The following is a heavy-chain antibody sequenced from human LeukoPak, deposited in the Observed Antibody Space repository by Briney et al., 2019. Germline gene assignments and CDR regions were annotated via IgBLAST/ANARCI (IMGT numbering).Heavy chain of an antibody. V-gene: IGHV1-18*01. CDR1: GYAFTSYG. J-gene: IGHJ4*02. D-gene: IGHD5-18*01. CDR2: ISAYNGNT. Sequence: GASVKVSCKASGYAFTSYGISWVRQAPGQGLEWMGWISAYNGNTNYAQKLQGRVTMTTDTSTSTAYMELRSLRSDDTAVYYCARDGRGGYSYASGYFDYWGQGTLVTVSS. CDR3: ARDGRGGYSYASGYFDY.